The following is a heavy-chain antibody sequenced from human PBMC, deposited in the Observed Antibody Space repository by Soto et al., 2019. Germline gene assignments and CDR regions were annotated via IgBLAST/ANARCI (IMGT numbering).Heavy chain of an antibody. CDR3: AKVSILTESYHYYAMDV. Sequence: VQLVESGGGLIQPGGALRLSCAASGFTFSAYAMSWVHQAPGKGLEWVSGISRDGGATDYADSVKGRLTISRDNAKNTLFLQMNSLRAEDTAIYYCAKVSILTESYHYYAMDVWGQGTTVTVSS. J-gene: IGHJ6*02. CDR1: GFTFSAYA. V-gene: IGHV3-23*04. CDR2: ISRDGGAT. D-gene: IGHD3-9*01.